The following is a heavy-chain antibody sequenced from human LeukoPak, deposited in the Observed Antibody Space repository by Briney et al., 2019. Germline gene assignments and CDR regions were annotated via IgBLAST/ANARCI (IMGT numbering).Heavy chain of an antibody. CDR3: AKGNRQPRTAARPGWYYFDY. J-gene: IGHJ4*02. Sequence: GGSLRLSCAASGFTFSSYAMSWVRQAPGKGLEWVSAISGSGGSTYYADSVKGRFTISRDNSKNTLYLQMSSPRAEDTAVYYCAKGNRQPRTAARPGWYYFDYWGQGTLVTVSS. CDR2: ISGSGGST. V-gene: IGHV3-23*01. D-gene: IGHD6-6*01. CDR1: GFTFSSYA.